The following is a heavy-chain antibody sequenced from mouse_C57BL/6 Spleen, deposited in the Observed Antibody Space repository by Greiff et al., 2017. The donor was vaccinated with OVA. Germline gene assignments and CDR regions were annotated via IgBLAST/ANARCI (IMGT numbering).Heavy chain of an antibody. CDR1: GYTFTDYN. V-gene: IGHV1-18*01. CDR3: AREDYGSSYFDY. J-gene: IGHJ2*01. CDR2: INPNNGGT. Sequence: VQLQQSGPELVKPGASVKIPCTASGYTFTDYNMDWVKQSHGKSLEWIGDINPNNGGTIYNQKFKGKATLTGDKTANTAYMGLRSLTSEDTAVYYCAREDYGSSYFDYWGQGTTLTVSS. D-gene: IGHD1-1*01.